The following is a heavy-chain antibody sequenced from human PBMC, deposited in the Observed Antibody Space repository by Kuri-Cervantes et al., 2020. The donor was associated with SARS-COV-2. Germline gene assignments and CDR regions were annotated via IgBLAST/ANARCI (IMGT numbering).Heavy chain of an antibody. J-gene: IGHJ4*02. CDR3: ATYDLQYGYYFDY. CDR2: IKHSGST. CDR1: GGSFNDYW. Sequence: GSLRLSCAVYGGSFNDYWWSWVRQPPGTGLEWIGDIKHSGSTNCNPSLKIRVTISVDRSKNQFSLKLSSVTAADTAVYYFATYDLQYGYYFDYWGQGTLVTVSS. D-gene: IGHD4-11*01. V-gene: IGHV4-34*01.